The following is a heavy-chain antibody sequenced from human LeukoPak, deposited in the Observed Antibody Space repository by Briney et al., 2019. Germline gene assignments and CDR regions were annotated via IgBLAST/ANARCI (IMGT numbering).Heavy chain of an antibody. CDR3: ARGPRIAAPDY. Sequence: SETLSLTCTVSGYSISSGYYWGWIRQPPGKGLEWIGSIYHSGSTYYNPSLKSRVTISVDTSKNQFSLKLSSVTAADTAVYYCARGPRIAAPDYWGQGTLVTVSS. CDR1: GYSISSGYY. J-gene: IGHJ4*02. V-gene: IGHV4-38-2*02. D-gene: IGHD6-13*01. CDR2: IYHSGST.